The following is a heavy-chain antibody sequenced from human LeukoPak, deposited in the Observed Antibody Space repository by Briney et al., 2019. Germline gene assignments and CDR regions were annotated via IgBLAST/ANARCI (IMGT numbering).Heavy chain of an antibody. D-gene: IGHD1-26*01. CDR2: IKEDGTVK. V-gene: IGHV3-7*05. J-gene: IGHJ4*02. Sequence: PGGSLRLSCAASGFTFRSYWMTWVRQAPGKGLEFVANIKEDGTVKYYVDSVKGRFTISRDNAKKSLCLQMNSLRAEDTAIYYCVRSGGYWGQGTLVTVSS. CDR3: VRSGGY. CDR1: GFTFRSYW.